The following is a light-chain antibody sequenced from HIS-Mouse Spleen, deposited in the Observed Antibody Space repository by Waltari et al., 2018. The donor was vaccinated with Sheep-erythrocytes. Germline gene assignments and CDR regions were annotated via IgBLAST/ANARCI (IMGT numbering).Light chain of an antibody. CDR2: WAS. V-gene: IGKV4-1*01. CDR3: QQYYSTLT. Sequence: DIVMTQSPDSLAVSLGERATINCKSSQSVLYSSNNKNYLAWYQQKPGQPPKLLIYWASTRESGVPDRFSGSGSGTDFTLTISSLQAEDVAVYYCQQYYSTLTFGG. CDR1: QSVLYSSNNKNY. J-gene: IGKJ4*01.